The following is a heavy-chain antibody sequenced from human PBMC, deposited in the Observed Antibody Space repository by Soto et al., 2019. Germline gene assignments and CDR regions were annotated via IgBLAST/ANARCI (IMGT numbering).Heavy chain of an antibody. J-gene: IGHJ4*02. D-gene: IGHD3-3*01. Sequence: PGGPLRLSGAASGFTFSSYAMSWVRQAPGKGLEWVSAISGSGGSTYYADSVKGRFTISRDNSKNTLYLQMNSLRAEDTAVYYCAKDHGTIFGVVTSTGYFDYWGQGTLVTVSS. CDR1: GFTFSSYA. CDR2: ISGSGGST. V-gene: IGHV3-23*01. CDR3: AKDHGTIFGVVTSTGYFDY.